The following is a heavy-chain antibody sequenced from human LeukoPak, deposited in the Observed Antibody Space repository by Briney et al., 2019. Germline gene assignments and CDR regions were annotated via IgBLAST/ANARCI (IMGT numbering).Heavy chain of an antibody. CDR2: INHSGST. J-gene: IGHJ6*03. Sequence: PSETLSLTCAVYGGSFSGYYWSWIRQPPGKGLEWIGEINHSGSTNYNPSLKSRVTISVDTSKNQFSLKLSSVIAADTAVYYCARAYYSYMDVWGKGTTVTVSS. CDR3: ARAYYSYMDV. V-gene: IGHV4-34*01. CDR1: GGSFSGYY.